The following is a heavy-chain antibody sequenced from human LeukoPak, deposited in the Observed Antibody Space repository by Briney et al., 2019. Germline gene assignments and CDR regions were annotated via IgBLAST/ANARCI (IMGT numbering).Heavy chain of an antibody. Sequence: SETLSLTCTVSGGSISSYYWSWIRQPPGKGLEWIGYIYYSGSTNYNPSLKSRVTISVDTSKNQFSLKLSSVTAADTAVYYCASASQYSSSWYRGWWFDPWGQGTLVTVSS. J-gene: IGHJ5*02. CDR1: GGSISSYY. CDR3: ASASQYSSSWYRGWWFDP. D-gene: IGHD6-13*01. CDR2: IYYSGST. V-gene: IGHV4-59*01.